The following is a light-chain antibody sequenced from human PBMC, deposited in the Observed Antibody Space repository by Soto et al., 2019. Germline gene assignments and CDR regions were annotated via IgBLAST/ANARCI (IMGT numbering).Light chain of an antibody. J-gene: IGLJ1*01. CDR1: NIGGKS. V-gene: IGLV3-21*02. Sequence: SYELTQPPSVSVAPGQTARINCGGRNIGGKSVHWYQQKPGQAPLLVVYDDADRPSGIPERFSGSNSGNTATLIISRVEAGDEADYYCQVWDSSGYQSYVFGSGTKLTVL. CDR2: DDA. CDR3: QVWDSSGYQSYV.